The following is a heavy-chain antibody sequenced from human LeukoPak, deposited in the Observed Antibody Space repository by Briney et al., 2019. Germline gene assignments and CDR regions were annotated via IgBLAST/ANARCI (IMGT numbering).Heavy chain of an antibody. D-gene: IGHD3-3*01. J-gene: IGHJ4*02. CDR3: ARVPLLRFLEWLLYEGFDY. CDR1: GYTFTGYY. V-gene: IGHV1-2*02. Sequence: ASVKVSCKASGYTFTGYYMHWVRQAPGQGLEWMGWINPNSGGTNYAQKFQGRVTMTRDTSISTAYMELSSLRSEDTAVYYCARVPLLRFLEWLLYEGFDYWGQGTLVTVSS. CDR2: INPNSGGT.